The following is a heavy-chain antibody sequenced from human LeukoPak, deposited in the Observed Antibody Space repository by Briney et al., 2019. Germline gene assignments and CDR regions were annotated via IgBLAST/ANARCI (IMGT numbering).Heavy chain of an antibody. CDR2: ISSSGSTI. CDR3: ASTGGSYGYKDYFDY. J-gene: IGHJ4*02. D-gene: IGHD5-18*01. CDR1: GFTFNDYY. Sequence: GGSLRLSCAASGFTFNDYYMSWIRQAPGKGLEWVSYISSSGSTIYYADSVKGRFTISRDNAKNSLYLQMNSLRAEDTAVYYCASTGGSYGYKDYFDYWGQGTLVTVSS. V-gene: IGHV3-11*01.